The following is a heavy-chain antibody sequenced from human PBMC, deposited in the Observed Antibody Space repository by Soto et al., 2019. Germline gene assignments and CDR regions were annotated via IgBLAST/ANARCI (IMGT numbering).Heavy chain of an antibody. CDR2: ISSSSSYI. Sequence: EVQLVESGGGLVKPGGSLRLSCAASGFTFSSYSMNWVRQAPGKGLEWVSSISSSSSYIYYADSVKGRFTISRDNAKNPLYLQMNSLRAEDTAVYYCARVTHADYYDILTGYYYYYMDVWGKGTTVTVSS. CDR3: ARVTHADYYDILTGYYYYYMDV. D-gene: IGHD3-9*01. J-gene: IGHJ6*03. CDR1: GFTFSSYS. V-gene: IGHV3-21*01.